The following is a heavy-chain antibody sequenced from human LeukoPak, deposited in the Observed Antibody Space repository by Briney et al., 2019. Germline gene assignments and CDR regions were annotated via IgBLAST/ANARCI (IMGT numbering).Heavy chain of an antibody. Sequence: MSSETLSLTCTASGGSISSYYWSWIRQPPGKGLEWIGYIYYSGSTNYNPSLKSRVTISVDTSKNQFSLELSSVTAADTAVYYCARHPGMRYSGSYVDYWGQGTLVTVSS. CDR2: IYYSGST. CDR1: GGSISSYY. J-gene: IGHJ4*02. CDR3: ARHPGMRYSGSYVDY. D-gene: IGHD1-26*01. V-gene: IGHV4-59*08.